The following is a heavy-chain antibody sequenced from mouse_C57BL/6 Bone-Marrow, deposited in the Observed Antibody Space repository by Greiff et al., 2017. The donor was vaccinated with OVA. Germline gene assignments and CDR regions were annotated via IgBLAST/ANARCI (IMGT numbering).Heavy chain of an antibody. CDR2: IHPNSGST. CDR3: ASSYWYFDV. J-gene: IGHJ1*03. V-gene: IGHV1-64*01. Sequence: VQLQQSGAELVKPGASVKLSCKASGYTFTSYWMHWVKQRPGQGLEWIGMIHPNSGSTNYNEKFKSKATLTVGKSSSTAYMQLSSLTSEDSAVYYCASSYWYFDVWGTGTTVTVSS. CDR1: GYTFTSYW.